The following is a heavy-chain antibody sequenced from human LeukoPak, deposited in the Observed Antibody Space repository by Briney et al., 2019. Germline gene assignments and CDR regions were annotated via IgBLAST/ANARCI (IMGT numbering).Heavy chain of an antibody. CDR2: IRHDGNAK. V-gene: IGHV3-7*01. J-gene: IGHJ4*02. CDR3: ATSHDSAGND. D-gene: IGHD2-15*01. CDR1: GFTFSNYA. Sequence: GGSLRLSCAASGFTFSNYAMSWVRQAPGTGLEWVANIRHDGNAKNYVPSVRGRFTISRDNAKNSLYLQMNSLTVEDTAVYYCATSHDSAGNDWGQGTLVTVSS.